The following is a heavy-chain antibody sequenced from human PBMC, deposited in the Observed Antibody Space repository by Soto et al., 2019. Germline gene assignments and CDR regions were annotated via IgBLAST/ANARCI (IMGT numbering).Heavy chain of an antibody. CDR3: ARNTNTATKYYYGMDV. CDR2: IDPSDSYT. CDR1: GYSFTSYW. Sequence: PGESLKISCKGSGYSFTSYWISWVRQMPGKGLEWMGRIDPSDSYTNYSPSFQGHVTISADKSISTAYLQWSSLKASDTAMYYCARNTNTATKYYYGMDVWGQGTTVTVSS. D-gene: IGHD4-4*01. J-gene: IGHJ6*02. V-gene: IGHV5-10-1*01.